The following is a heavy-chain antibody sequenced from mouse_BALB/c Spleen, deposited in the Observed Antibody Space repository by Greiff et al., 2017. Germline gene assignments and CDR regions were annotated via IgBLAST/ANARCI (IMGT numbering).Heavy chain of an antibody. V-gene: IGHV1-87*01. CDR2: IYPGDGDT. J-gene: IGHJ2*01. Sequence: VQLVESGAELARPGASVKLSCKASGYTFTSYWMQWVKQRPGQGLEWIGAIYPGDGDTRYTQKFKGKATLTADKSSSTAYMQLSSLASEDSAVYYCASPTMITTSYYFDYWGQGTTLTVSS. D-gene: IGHD2-4*01. CDR3: ASPTMITTSYYFDY. CDR1: GYTFTSYW.